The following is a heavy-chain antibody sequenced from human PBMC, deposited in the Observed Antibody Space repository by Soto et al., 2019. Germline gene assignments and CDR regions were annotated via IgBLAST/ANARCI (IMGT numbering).Heavy chain of an antibody. CDR1: GGTFSSYA. J-gene: IGHJ5*02. CDR2: IIPIFGTA. D-gene: IGHD3-10*01. CDR3: ARXKDPVRGVIITFGWFDP. V-gene: IGHV1-69*13. Sequence: GASVKVSCKASGGTFSSYAISWVRQAPGQGLEWMGGIIPIFGTANYAQKFQGRVTITADESTSTAYMELSSLRSEDTAVYYCARXKDPVRGVIITFGWFDPWGQGTLVTVSS.